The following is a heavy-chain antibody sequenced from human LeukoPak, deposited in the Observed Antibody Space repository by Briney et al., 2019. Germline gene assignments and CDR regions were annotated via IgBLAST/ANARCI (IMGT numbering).Heavy chain of an antibody. J-gene: IGHJ4*02. Sequence: PGGSLRLSCAASGFPFSSYVMSWVRQAPGKGLEWVSTIKGTVGNIYYADPVKGRFTVSRDNSKNTLYLQMNSLRAEDTAVYYCAKYRRQFGGVIDFDYWGQGILVTVSS. CDR2: IKGTVGNI. CDR1: GFPFSSYV. CDR3: AKYRRQFGGVIDFDY. V-gene: IGHV3-23*01. D-gene: IGHD3-16*02.